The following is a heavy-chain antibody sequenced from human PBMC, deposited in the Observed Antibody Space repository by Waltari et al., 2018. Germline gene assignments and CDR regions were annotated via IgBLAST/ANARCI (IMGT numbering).Heavy chain of an antibody. CDR1: GFTFRNAW. D-gene: IGHD3-3*01. Sequence: EVQLVESGGGLVKPGGSLRLSCAASGFTFRNAWMSWVRQAPGKGLEWVGRIKSKTDGGTTDYAAPVKGRFTISRDDSKNTLYLQMNSLKTEDTAVYYCTTAGSIFGVVILYYYMDVWGKGTTVTVSS. V-gene: IGHV3-15*01. CDR2: IKSKTDGGTT. CDR3: TTAGSIFGVVILYYYMDV. J-gene: IGHJ6*03.